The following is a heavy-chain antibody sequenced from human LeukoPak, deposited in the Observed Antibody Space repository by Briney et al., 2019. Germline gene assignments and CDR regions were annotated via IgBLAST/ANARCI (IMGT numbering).Heavy chain of an antibody. J-gene: IGHJ4*02. V-gene: IGHV3-48*01. D-gene: IGHD6-6*01. CDR1: GFTFSTYS. CDR2: ISSSSSTT. CDR3: ARVAYASSSLRFFDS. Sequence: PGGSLRLSCAASGFTFSTYSMNWVRQAPGKGLEWVSFISSSSSTTYYADSVEGRFTISRDNAKNSLYLQMNSLRAEDTAVYYCARVAYASSSLRFFDSWGQGTLVTVSS.